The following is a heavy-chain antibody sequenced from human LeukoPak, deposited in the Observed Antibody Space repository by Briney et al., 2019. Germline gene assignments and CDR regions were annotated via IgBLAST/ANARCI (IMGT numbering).Heavy chain of an antibody. CDR2: MSDSGGRT. J-gene: IGHJ4*02. CDR1: GITLSNYG. D-gene: IGHD3-22*01. CDR3: AKRGVVIRVILVGFHKEAYYFDS. V-gene: IGHV3-23*01. Sequence: GGSLRLSCAVSGITLSNYGMSWVRQAPGKGLGWVAGMSDSGGRTNYADSVKSRFTISRDNPKNTLYLQMNSLRAEDTAVYFCAKRGVVIRVILVGFHKEAYYFDSWGQGALVTVSS.